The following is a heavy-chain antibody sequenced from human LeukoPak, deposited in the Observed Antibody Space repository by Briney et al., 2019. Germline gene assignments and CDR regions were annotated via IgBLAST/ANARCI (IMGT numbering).Heavy chain of an antibody. D-gene: IGHD3-22*01. CDR2: INPIGGST. J-gene: IGHJ4*02. Sequence: ASVKVSCKASGYTFTTYAMNWVRQAPGQGLEWMGIINPIGGSTSYAQKFQGRVTMTRDMSTSTVYMELSSLRSEDTAVYYCARRYYDASGGIGYWGQGTLVTVSS. V-gene: IGHV1-46*01. CDR1: GYTFTTYA. CDR3: ARRYYDASGGIGY.